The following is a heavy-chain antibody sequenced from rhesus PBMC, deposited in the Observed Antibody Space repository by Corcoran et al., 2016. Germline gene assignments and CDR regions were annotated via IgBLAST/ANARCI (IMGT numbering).Heavy chain of an antibody. CDR1: GFTFSSYA. CDR3: AKVTAAGQFFDY. CDR2: ISSGGST. V-gene: IGHV3-103*01. J-gene: IGHJ4*01. Sequence: EVQLVESGGGLAKPGGSLRLSCAASGFTFSSYAMHWVGQAPGKGLEWFSAISSGGSTYYADSVKGRFTISRDNSKNTLSLQMNSLRAEDTAVYYCAKVTAAGQFFDYWGQGVLVTVSS. D-gene: IGHD6S26*01.